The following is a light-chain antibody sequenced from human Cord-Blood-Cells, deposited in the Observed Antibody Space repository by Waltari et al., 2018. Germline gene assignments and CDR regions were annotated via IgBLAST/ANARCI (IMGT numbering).Light chain of an antibody. CDR2: GVS. J-gene: IGKJ2*01. Sequence: EIVLTQAPRTLSLSPGVLATFSCRASQSVSSSYLAWYQQKPGQAPRLLIYGVSSRATGIPDRFSGSGSGTDFTLTISRLEPEDFAVYYCQQYGSSPYTFGQGTKLEIK. V-gene: IGKV3-20*01. CDR3: QQYGSSPYT. CDR1: QSVSSSY.